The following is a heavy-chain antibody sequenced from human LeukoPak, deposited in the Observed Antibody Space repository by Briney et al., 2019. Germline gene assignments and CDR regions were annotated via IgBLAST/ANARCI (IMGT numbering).Heavy chain of an antibody. CDR3: ARAGVRTYFDY. CDR1: GFTFSDYY. D-gene: IGHD2-8*01. CDR2: TRNKANSYTT. J-gene: IGHJ4*02. V-gene: IGHV3-72*01. Sequence: PGGSVRLSCAVFGFTFSDYYMDWVRQAPEKGLEWVGRTRNKANSYTTEYAASVKGRFTISRDESKNSLYLQMNSLKTEDTALYYCARAGVRTYFDYCGQGTLVTVSS.